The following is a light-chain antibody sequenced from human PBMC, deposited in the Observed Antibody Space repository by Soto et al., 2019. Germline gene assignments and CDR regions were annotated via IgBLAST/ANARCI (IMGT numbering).Light chain of an antibody. CDR1: QSVSTD. J-gene: IGKJ1*01. Sequence: EIVMTQSPATLSVSLGERATLSCRASQSVSTDLAWYQQKPGQAPRLLIFGASTRATGIPARFSGSGSGTEFILTISSLQSEDSAVYYGHQYNYWPPETFGQGTKVDIK. V-gene: IGKV3-15*01. CDR3: HQYNYWPPET. CDR2: GAS.